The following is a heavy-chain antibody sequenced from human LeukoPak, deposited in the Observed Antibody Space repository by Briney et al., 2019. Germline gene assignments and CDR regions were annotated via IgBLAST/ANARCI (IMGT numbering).Heavy chain of an antibody. CDR2: INHSGST. J-gene: IGHJ5*02. Sequence: PSETLSLTCAVYGGSFSGYYWSWIRQPPRTGLEWIGEINHSGSTNYNPSLKSRVTISVDTSKNQFSLKLSSVTAADTAVYYCARGPQEGTGYNWFDPWGQGTLVTVSS. CDR3: ARGPQEGTGYNWFDP. V-gene: IGHV4-34*01. CDR1: GGSFSGYY. D-gene: IGHD1-1*01.